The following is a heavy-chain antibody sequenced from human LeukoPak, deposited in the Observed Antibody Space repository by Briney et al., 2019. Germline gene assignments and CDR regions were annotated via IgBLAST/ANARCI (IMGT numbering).Heavy chain of an antibody. J-gene: IGHJ1*01. D-gene: IGHD6-13*01. CDR2: IYPGDYDT. Sequence: GESLKISCKAAGYFFGNYWIGWVRQRSGRGLEWMAIIYPGDYDTKYSPSFEGQVIISADKSLKLAYLESSSLTASDSGIYFCARRGGSTWYGEFGNWGQGTLVTVSS. CDR3: ARRGGSTWYGEFGN. CDR1: GYFFGNYW. V-gene: IGHV5-51*01.